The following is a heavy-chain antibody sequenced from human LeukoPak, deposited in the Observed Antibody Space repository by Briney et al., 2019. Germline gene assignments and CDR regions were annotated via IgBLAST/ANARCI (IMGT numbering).Heavy chain of an antibody. J-gene: IGHJ3*02. CDR2: ITWDGGTT. CDR1: GFTFGDYT. CDR3: ARSTAMVTWGSFDI. D-gene: IGHD5-18*01. Sequence: SGGSLRLSCAASGFTFGDYTMNWVRQAPGKGLEWVSLITWDGGTTYNSDFVKGRCTISRDNSKYSLYLQMSFLRTEDTALYYCARSTAMVTWGSFDIWGQGTLVTVSS. V-gene: IGHV3-43*01.